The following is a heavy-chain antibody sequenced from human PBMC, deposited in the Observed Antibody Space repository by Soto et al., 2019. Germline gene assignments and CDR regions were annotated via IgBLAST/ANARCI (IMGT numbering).Heavy chain of an antibody. V-gene: IGHV3-30*18. J-gene: IGHJ6*02. Sequence: GGSLRLSCSAYGFTFSSYGMHWVRQAPGKGLEWVAVISYDGSNKYYADSVKGRFTISRDNSKNTLYLQMNSLRAEDTAVYYCAKTLVVPAAALLNYYYYGMDVWGQGTTVPVSS. CDR1: GFTFSSYG. D-gene: IGHD2-2*01. CDR2: ISYDGSNK. CDR3: AKTLVVPAAALLNYYYYGMDV.